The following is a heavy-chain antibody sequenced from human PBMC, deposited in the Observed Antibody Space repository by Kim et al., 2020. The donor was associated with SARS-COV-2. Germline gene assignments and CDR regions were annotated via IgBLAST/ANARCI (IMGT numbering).Heavy chain of an antibody. V-gene: IGHV4-34*01. Sequence: SETLSLTCAVHGGSFSGYSWTWIRQPPGKGLEWIGEINQSGSTDYTPSLESRVAISVDTSKNQFSLQLTSVTAADTAVYFCARRSSYMVRGVLTYYYYY. J-gene: IGHJ6*03. CDR3: ARRSSYMVRGVLTYYYYY. CDR2: INQSGST. D-gene: IGHD3-10*01. CDR1: GGSFSGYS.